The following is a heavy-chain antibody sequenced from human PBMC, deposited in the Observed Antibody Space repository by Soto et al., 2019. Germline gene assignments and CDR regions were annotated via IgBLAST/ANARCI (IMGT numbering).Heavy chain of an antibody. CDR3: ARSWYYYYYMDV. V-gene: IGHV4-34*01. CDR2: INHSGST. Sequence: SETLSLTCAVYGGSFSGYYWSWIRQPPGKGLEWIGEINHSGSTNYNPSLKSRVTISVDTSKNPFSLKLSSVTAADTAVYYCARSWYYYYYMDVWGKGTTVTVSS. CDR1: GGSFSGYY. D-gene: IGHD6-13*01. J-gene: IGHJ6*03.